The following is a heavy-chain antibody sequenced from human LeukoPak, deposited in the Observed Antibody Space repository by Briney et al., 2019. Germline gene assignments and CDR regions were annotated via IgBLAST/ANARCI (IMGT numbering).Heavy chain of an antibody. Sequence: SETLSLTCAVYGGSFSGYYWSWIRQPPGKGLEWIGEINHSGSTNYNPSLKSRVTISVDTSKNQFSLKLSSVTAADTAVYYCARGRVTYYYDSSGYYYRRSPLDYWGQGTLVTVSS. J-gene: IGHJ4*02. CDR1: GGSFSGYY. CDR2: INHSGST. D-gene: IGHD3-22*01. V-gene: IGHV4-34*01. CDR3: ARGRVTYYYDSSGYYYRRSPLDY.